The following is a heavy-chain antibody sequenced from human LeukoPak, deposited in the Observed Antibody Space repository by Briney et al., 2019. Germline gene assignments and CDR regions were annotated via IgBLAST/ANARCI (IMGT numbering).Heavy chain of an antibody. CDR1: GDSLITHM. V-gene: IGHV4-59*11. J-gene: IGHJ4*02. CDR3: ARDGYGGSAHFDY. CDR2: MYYSGIT. Sequence: PSETLSLTCTVSGDSLITHMWRWIPPPPGGGGEWIGHMYYSGITNHNTYPTSRVAISVDTTKNQFSLKLNSATGAATAVHYFARDGYGGSAHFDYWGQGTLVTVSS. D-gene: IGHD1-26*01.